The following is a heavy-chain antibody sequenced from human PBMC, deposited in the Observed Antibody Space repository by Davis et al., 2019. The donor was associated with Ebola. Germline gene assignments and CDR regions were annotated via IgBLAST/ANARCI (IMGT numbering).Heavy chain of an antibody. CDR1: GGSISSGSYY. Sequence: PSETLSLTCTVSGGSISSGSYYWSWIRQPPGKGLEWIGYIYYSGSTNYNPSLKSRVTISVDTSKNQFSLKLSSVTAADTAVYYCARGTYYDYVWGSYRNNWFDPWGQGTLVTVSS. D-gene: IGHD3-16*02. V-gene: IGHV4-61*01. J-gene: IGHJ5*02. CDR2: IYYSGST. CDR3: ARGTYYDYVWGSYRNNWFDP.